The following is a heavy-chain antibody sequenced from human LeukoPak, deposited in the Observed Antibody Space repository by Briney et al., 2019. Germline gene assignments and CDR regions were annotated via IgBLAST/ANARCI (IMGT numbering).Heavy chain of an antibody. CDR1: GFTFSSYS. Sequence: PGGSLRLSCAASGFTFSSYSMNWVRQAPGKGLEWVSSISSSSSYIYYADSVKGRFTISRDNAKNSLYLQMNSLRAEDTAVYYCARERGGKGYYDFWSGYSSPDAFDIWGQGTMVTVSS. CDR2: ISSSSSYI. J-gene: IGHJ3*02. D-gene: IGHD3-3*01. CDR3: ARERGGKGYYDFWSGYSSPDAFDI. V-gene: IGHV3-21*01.